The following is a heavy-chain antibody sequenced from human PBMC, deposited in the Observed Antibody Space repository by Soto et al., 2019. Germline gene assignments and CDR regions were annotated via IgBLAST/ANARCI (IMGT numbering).Heavy chain of an antibody. CDR1: GFTFSSYA. Sequence: GGSLRLSCAASGFTFSSYAMSWVRQAPGKGLEWVSAISGSGGSTYYADSVKGRFTISRDNSKNTLYLQMDSLRAEDTAVYYCAKEFIYCRGGSCYNYSYYYMDVWGKGTTVTVSS. CDR2: ISGSGGST. CDR3: AKEFIYCRGGSCYNYSYYYMDV. J-gene: IGHJ6*03. D-gene: IGHD2-15*01. V-gene: IGHV3-23*01.